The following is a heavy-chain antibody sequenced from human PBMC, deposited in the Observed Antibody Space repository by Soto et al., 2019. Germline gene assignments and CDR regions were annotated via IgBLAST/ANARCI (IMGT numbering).Heavy chain of an antibody. V-gene: IGHV4-4*02. J-gene: IGHJ3*02. CDR1: GGSISSSNW. CDR3: AREFGLSSGWHRAAFDI. CDR2: IYHSGST. Sequence: SETLSLTCAVSGGSISSSNWWSWVRQPPGKGLEWIGEIYHSGSTNYNPSLKSRVTISVDKSKNQFSLKLSSVTAADTAVYYCAREFGLSSGWHRAAFDIWGQGTMVT. D-gene: IGHD6-19*01.